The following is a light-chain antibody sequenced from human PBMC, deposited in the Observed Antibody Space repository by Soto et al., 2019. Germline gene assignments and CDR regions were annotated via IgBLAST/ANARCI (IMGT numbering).Light chain of an antibody. CDR2: GAS. J-gene: IGKJ1*01. Sequence: EIVMTQSPATLSVSPGERATLSCIASQSVGSNLAWYQQKPGQAPRLLIYGASTRATGIPARFSGSGSGTEFTLTISSLQSEDFAIYVCQQYNNWPPDRTFGQGTKVELK. CDR3: QQYNNWPPDRT. CDR1: QSVGSN. V-gene: IGKV3-15*01.